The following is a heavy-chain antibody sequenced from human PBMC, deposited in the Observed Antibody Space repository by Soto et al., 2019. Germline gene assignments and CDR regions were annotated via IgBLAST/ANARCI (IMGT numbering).Heavy chain of an antibody. CDR3: VRVVAIPGYPDN. V-gene: IGHV1-69*12. CDR2: IVPIVDTS. J-gene: IGHJ4*02. CDR1: GGTFSSYA. Sequence: QVPLVQSGAEVRQPASSVKVSCKTSGGTFSSYAISWVRQAPGQGLEWMGGIVPIVDTSTYAQKFQGRVTITADESTSTVYMELSSPRSDDTAVYYCVRVVAIPGYPDNWGQGTLVTVSS. D-gene: IGHD5-12*01.